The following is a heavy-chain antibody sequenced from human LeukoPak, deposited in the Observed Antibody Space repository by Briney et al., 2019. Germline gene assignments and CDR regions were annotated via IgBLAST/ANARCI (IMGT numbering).Heavy chain of an antibody. CDR1: GFTFSSYA. V-gene: IGHV3-30*04. CDR3: ASPSREYRSSWNPSGFDC. CDR2: ISYDGSNK. J-gene: IGHJ4*01. Sequence: GGSLRLSCAASGFTFSSYAMHWVRQAPGKGLEWVAVISYDGSNKYYADSVKGRFTISRDNSKNTLYLQMNSLRAEDTAVYYCASPSREYRSSWNPSGFDCWGQGTLVTVSS. D-gene: IGHD6-13*01.